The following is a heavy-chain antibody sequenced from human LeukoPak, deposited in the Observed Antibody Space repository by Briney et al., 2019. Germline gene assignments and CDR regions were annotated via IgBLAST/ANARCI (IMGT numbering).Heavy chain of an antibody. J-gene: IGHJ4*02. D-gene: IGHD5-12*01. CDR3: ARDGGVSGYDLLDY. CDR2: INQDGSEK. CDR1: GFTFSRFW. Sequence: GGSLRPSCAASGFTFSRFWVTWVRQAPGKGLEWVANINQDGSEKYYVDSVKGRFTISRDNAKNSVYLQMNSLRAEDTAVYYCARDGGVSGYDLLDYWGQGTLVTVSS. V-gene: IGHV3-7*01.